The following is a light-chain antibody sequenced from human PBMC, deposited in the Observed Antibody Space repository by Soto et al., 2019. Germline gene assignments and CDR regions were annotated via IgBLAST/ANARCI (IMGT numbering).Light chain of an antibody. CDR3: QSYDSIVSGYV. Sequence: SALTLPPSAFPAPGQRVTVCSPGSSSNIGAGYDVHWYQQLPGTAPNLLIYANSIRPTGVPNRFTGSKSGTSASQAITGLQAEDYSDDYCQSYDSIVSGYVFRTGTKVTGL. CDR1: SSNIGAGYD. J-gene: IGLJ1*01. CDR2: ANS. V-gene: IGLV1-40*01.